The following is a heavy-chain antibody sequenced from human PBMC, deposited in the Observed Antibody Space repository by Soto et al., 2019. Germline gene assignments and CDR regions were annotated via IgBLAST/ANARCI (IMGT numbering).Heavy chain of an antibody. CDR2: IDHSGGT. V-gene: IGHV4-34*02. CDR1: GGSLSGFY. CDR3: ARGPDYSGGNRQATLDY. D-gene: IGHD2-15*01. J-gene: IGHJ4*02. Sequence: QVQILQWGAGLLKPSETLSLTCTVNGGSLSGFYWSWIRQSPGKGLEWVGEIDHSGGTNYNPSLKSRVTISLDTSKNQFSLKLRSATAADTAVYYCARGPDYSGGNRQATLDYWGQGTLVTVSS.